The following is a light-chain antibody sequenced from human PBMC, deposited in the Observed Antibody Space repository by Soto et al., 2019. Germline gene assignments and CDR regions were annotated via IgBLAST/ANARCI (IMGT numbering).Light chain of an antibody. CDR1: QSVLYSSNNKNY. CDR3: QQYYTTPGT. V-gene: IGKV4-1*01. Sequence: DIVMTQSPDSLAVSLGERAAINCKSSQSVLYSSNNKNYFAWYQQKPGQPPKLLIYWASTRESGVPDRFSGSGSGTDFTLSISSLQAEYVAVYYCQQYYTTPGTFGQGTRLEIK. J-gene: IGKJ5*01. CDR2: WAS.